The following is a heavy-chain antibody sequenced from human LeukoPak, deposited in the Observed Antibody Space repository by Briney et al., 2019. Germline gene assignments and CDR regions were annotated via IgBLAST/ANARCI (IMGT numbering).Heavy chain of an antibody. V-gene: IGHV1-8*03. CDR2: MNPNSGNT. J-gene: IGHJ4*02. Sequence: GASVKVSCKASGYTFTSYDINWVRQATGQGLEWMGWMNPNSGNTGYAQKFQGRVTITRNTSISTAYMELSSLRSEDTAVYYCARGRPRGQWLVPAEYYFDYWGQGTLVTVSS. CDR3: ARGRPRGQWLVPAEYYFDY. CDR1: GYTFTSYD. D-gene: IGHD6-19*01.